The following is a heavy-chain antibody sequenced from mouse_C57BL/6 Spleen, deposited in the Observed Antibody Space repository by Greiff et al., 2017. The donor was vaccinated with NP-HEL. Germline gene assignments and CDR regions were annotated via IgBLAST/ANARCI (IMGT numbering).Heavy chain of an antibody. CDR1: GFTFSSYA. V-gene: IGHV5-4*01. D-gene: IGHD1-1*01. CDR2: ISDGGSYT. J-gene: IGHJ1*03. Sequence: EVQLVESGGGLVKPGGSLKLSCAASGFTFSSYAMSWVRQTPEKRLEWVATISDGGSYTYYPDNVKGRFTISRDNAKNNLYLQMSHLKSEDTAMYYCARDRGYGSPHWYFDVWGTGTTVTVSS. CDR3: ARDRGYGSPHWYFDV.